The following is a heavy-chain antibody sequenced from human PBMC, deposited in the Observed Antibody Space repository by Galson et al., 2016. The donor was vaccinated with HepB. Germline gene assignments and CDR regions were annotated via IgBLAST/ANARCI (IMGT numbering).Heavy chain of an antibody. CDR2: IWHDGSDK. D-gene: IGHD3-10*01. CDR3: TGCPDGSGNYNFDY. Sequence: SLRLSCAASGLTFSNYGMHWVRQAPGKGLEWVGVIWHDGSDKYYGDSVKGRFTISRDNSKNTLYLQTTSLRAEDTAVYYCTGCPDGSGNYNFDYWGQGTLVTVSA. CDR1: GLTFSNYG. J-gene: IGHJ4*02. V-gene: IGHV3-33*08.